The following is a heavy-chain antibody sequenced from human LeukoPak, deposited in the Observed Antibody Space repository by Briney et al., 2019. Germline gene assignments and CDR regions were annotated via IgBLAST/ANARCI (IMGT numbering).Heavy chain of an antibody. Sequence: GGTLRLSCAASGFTFSSYAMSWVRRAPGKGLEWVSAISGSGGSTYYADSVKGRFTISRDNSKNTLYLQMNSLRAEDTAVYYCAKDLRPYGIKDYWGQGTLVTVSS. J-gene: IGHJ4*02. V-gene: IGHV3-23*01. D-gene: IGHD3-10*01. CDR2: ISGSGGST. CDR1: GFTFSSYA. CDR3: AKDLRPYGIKDY.